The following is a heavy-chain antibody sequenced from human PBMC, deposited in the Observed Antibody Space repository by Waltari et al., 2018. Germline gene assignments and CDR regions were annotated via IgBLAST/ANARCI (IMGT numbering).Heavy chain of an antibody. V-gene: IGHV3-33*01. CDR1: GFTFSSYG. Sequence: QVQLVESGGGVVQPGRSLRLSCAAAGFTFSSYGMHWVRQAPGKGLEVVAVVWDDESQKYYADSLKGRFTISRDNSKNTLYRQMNSLRAEDTAVYYCARENNVGSSPADVWGQGTTVTVSS. J-gene: IGHJ6*02. CDR3: ARENNVGSSPADV. CDR2: VWDDESQK. D-gene: IGHD1-20*01.